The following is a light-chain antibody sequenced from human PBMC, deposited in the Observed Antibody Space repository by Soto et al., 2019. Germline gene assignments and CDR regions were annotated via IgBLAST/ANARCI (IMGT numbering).Light chain of an antibody. Sequence: EIVLTQSPATLSLSPGERATLSCKASQNVGTYLAGYQQKPGQAPRLLIYVASNRAAVIPARFSGCGSGTDFTRSSSSLKTEDFAVYYGQQRTNWITFGPGTKVAIK. J-gene: IGKJ3*01. CDR2: VAS. V-gene: IGKV3-11*01. CDR3: QQRTNWIT. CDR1: QNVGTY.